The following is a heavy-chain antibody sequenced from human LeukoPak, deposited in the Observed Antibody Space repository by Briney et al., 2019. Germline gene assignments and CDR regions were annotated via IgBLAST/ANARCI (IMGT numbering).Heavy chain of an antibody. CDR1: GFIFSSDW. D-gene: IGHD3-16*01. J-gene: IGHJ4*02. Sequence: GGSLRLSCTGSGFIFSSDWMYWVRQAPGRGLLWVSAISGSGGSTYYAGSVKGRFTISRDNSKNTLYLQMNSLRAEDTAVYYCAKEPGDYVWGTYTDYWGQGTLVTVSS. CDR3: AKEPGDYVWGTYTDY. CDR2: ISGSGGST. V-gene: IGHV3-23*01.